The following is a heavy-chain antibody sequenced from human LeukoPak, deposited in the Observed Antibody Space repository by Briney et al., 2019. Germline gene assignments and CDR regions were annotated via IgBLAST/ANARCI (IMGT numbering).Heavy chain of an antibody. V-gene: IGHV1-2*02. CDR1: GYTFTGYY. D-gene: IGHD6-19*01. CDR2: INTNSGGT. Sequence: ASVKVSCKASGYTFTGYYLHWVRQAPGQGLEWMGWINTNSGGTNYAQKFQGRVTMTRDTSITTAYMELSRLRSDDTAVYYCAKNLGAVAATNWFDPWGQGTLVTVSS. J-gene: IGHJ5*02. CDR3: AKNLGAVAATNWFDP.